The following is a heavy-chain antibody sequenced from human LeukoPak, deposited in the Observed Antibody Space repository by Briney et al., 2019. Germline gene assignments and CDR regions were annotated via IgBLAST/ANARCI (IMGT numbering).Heavy chain of an antibody. J-gene: IGHJ4*02. CDR1: GGSIRITSYY. V-gene: IGHV4-39*07. CDR3: ARGGSYWDS. Sequence: SETLPLTCTVSGGSIRITSYYWGWIRQSPGREPEWIGSIYFSGRTHYNPSLESRVTISVDTSNNQSSLRLNSVTAADTAVYYCARGGSYWDSWGQGTLVTVSS. CDR2: IYFSGRT. D-gene: IGHD3-10*01.